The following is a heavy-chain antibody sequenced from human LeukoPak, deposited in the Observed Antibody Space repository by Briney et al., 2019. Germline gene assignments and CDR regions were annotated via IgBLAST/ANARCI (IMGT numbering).Heavy chain of an antibody. CDR2: ISGSGGST. CDR1: GITLSNYG. J-gene: IGHJ4*02. CDR3: AKRGVVIRVILVGFHKEAYYFDS. D-gene: IGHD3-22*01. V-gene: IGHV3-23*01. Sequence: GGSLRLSCAVSGITLSNYGMSWVRQAPGKGLEWVAGISGSGGSTNYADSVKGRFTISRDNRKNTLYLQMNSLGAEDTAVYFCAKRGVVIRVILVGFHKEAYYFDSWGQGALVTVSS.